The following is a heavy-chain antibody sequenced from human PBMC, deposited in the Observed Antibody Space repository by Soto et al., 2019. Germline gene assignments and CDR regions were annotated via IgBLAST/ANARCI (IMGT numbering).Heavy chain of an antibody. CDR1: GFTFSSYA. D-gene: IGHD1-26*01. Sequence: QVQLVESGGGVVQPGRSLRLSCAASGFTFSSYAMHWVRQAPGKGLEWVAVISYDGSNKYYADSVKGRFTISRDNSKNTLYLQMNSLRAEDTAVYYCAREPYSGSYFDYWGQGTLVTVSS. J-gene: IGHJ4*02. V-gene: IGHV3-30-3*01. CDR3: AREPYSGSYFDY. CDR2: ISYDGSNK.